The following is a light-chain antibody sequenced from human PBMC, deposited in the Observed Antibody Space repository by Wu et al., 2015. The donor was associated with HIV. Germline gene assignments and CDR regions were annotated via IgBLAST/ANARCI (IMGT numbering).Light chain of an antibody. CDR2: GAS. J-gene: IGKJ5*01. Sequence: EIVLTQSPGTLSLSPGERATLFCRASQNINYNYLAWYQQKLGQAPRVLLYGASSRATGIPDRFSGSGSGTDFTLTISGLEPGDFAVYYCQQYATSITFGQGTRLEIK. CDR1: QNINYNY. V-gene: IGKV3-20*01. CDR3: QQYATSIT.